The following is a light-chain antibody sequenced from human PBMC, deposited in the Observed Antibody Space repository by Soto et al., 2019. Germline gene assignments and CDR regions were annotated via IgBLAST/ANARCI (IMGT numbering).Light chain of an antibody. V-gene: IGLV2-11*01. CDR3: CSYAGSFTWV. Sequence: SALTQPRSVSGSPGQSVTISCTGTTGDVGTYNFVSWYQHHPGKAPKLMIYDASKRPSGVPDRFSASKSGNTASLTISGLQAEDEADYYCCSYAGSFTWVFGGGTKVTVL. CDR2: DAS. J-gene: IGLJ3*02. CDR1: TGDVGTYNF.